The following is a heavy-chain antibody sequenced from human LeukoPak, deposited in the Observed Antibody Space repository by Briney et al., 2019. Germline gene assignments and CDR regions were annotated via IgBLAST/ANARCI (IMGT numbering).Heavy chain of an antibody. D-gene: IGHD6-19*01. CDR2: IYHSGST. CDR1: GYSISSGYY. Sequence: PSETLSLTCTVSGYSISSGYYWGWIRQPPGKGLEWIGSIYHSGSTYYNPSLKSRVTISVDTSKNQFSLKLSSVTAADTAVYYCARDRAVSGLYDYWGQGTLVTVSS. CDR3: ARDRAVSGLYDY. J-gene: IGHJ4*02. V-gene: IGHV4-38-2*02.